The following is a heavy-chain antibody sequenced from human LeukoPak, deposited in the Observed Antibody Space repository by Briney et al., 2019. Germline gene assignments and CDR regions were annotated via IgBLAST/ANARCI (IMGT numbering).Heavy chain of an antibody. CDR2: IYYSGST. V-gene: IGHV4-39*01. D-gene: IGHD6-19*01. Sequence: SETLSLTCTVSGGSISSSSYYWGWIRQPPGKGLEWIGSIYYSGSTYYNPSLKSRVTISVDTSKNQFSLKLSSVTAADTAVYYCARQIIAVAASADLWGRGTLVTVSS. J-gene: IGHJ2*01. CDR3: ARQIIAVAASADL. CDR1: GGSISSSSYY.